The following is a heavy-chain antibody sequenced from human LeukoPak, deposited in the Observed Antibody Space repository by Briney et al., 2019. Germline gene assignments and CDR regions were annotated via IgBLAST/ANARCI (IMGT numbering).Heavy chain of an antibody. V-gene: IGHV3-23*01. Sequence: GGSLRLSCAASGLIYSNFAMNWVRQAPGKGLEWVSVISGSGGSSFYADSVKGRFIISRDNSKNTLYLQMNSLRVEDTAQYYCAKDLSYGDTSYFYYYMDVWGKGTTVTVSS. J-gene: IGHJ6*03. D-gene: IGHD4-17*01. CDR1: GLIYSNFA. CDR2: ISGSGGSS. CDR3: AKDLSYGDTSYFYYYMDV.